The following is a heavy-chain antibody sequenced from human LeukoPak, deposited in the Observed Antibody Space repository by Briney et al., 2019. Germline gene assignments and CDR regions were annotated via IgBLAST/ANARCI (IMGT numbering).Heavy chain of an antibody. CDR2: LYYSGST. CDR3: ARAIVAVRGVNVKSWFDP. D-gene: IGHD3-10*01. CDR1: GGSISSYY. Sequence: SETLSLTCSVSGGSISSYYWSWIRHPPGKGLEWIGYLYYSGSTNYNPSLKSRVTISVDTSKNQFSLKLSSATAADTAVYYCARAIVAVRGVNVKSWFDPWGQGTLVTVSS. J-gene: IGHJ5*02. V-gene: IGHV4-59*01.